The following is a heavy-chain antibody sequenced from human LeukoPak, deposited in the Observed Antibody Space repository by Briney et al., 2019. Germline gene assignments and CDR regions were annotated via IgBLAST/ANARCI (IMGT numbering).Heavy chain of an antibody. CDR1: GYTFTGYY. CDR2: INPNSGGT. V-gene: IGHV1-2*02. J-gene: IGHJ4*02. CDR3: ARDLGSGWYSGHRY. Sequence: ASVKVSCKASGYTFTGYYMHRVRQAPGQGLEWMGWINPNSGGTNYAQKFQGRVTMTRDTSISTAYMELSRLRSDDTAVYYCARDLGSGWYSGHRYWGQGTLVTVSS. D-gene: IGHD6-19*01.